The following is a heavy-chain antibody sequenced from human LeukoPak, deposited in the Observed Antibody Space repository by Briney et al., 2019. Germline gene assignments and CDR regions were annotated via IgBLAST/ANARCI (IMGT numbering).Heavy chain of an antibody. J-gene: IGHJ4*02. CDR1: GGSISSSNW. V-gene: IGHV4-4*02. Sequence: SETLSLTCAVSGGSISSSNWWRWGRQPPGEGVWWIGEIYHSGSTNYNPSLKSRVTISVDKSKNQFSLKLSSVTAADTAVYYCARGLAAAGDGDYWGQGTLVTVSS. D-gene: IGHD6-13*01. CDR3: ARGLAAAGDGDY. CDR2: IYHSGST.